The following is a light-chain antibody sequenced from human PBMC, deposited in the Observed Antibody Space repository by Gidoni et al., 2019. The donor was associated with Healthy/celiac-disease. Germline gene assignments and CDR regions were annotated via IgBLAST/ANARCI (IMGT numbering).Light chain of an antibody. CDR3: NSRDSSGNHPVV. CDR1: SLRSYY. V-gene: IGLV3-19*01. CDR2: GKN. J-gene: IGLJ2*01. Sequence: SSELTQAPAVSVSLGQTVRITCQGDSLRSYYASWYQQKPGQAPVLVIYGKNNRPSGIPDRFSGSSSGNTASWTITGAQAEDEADYYCNSRDSSGNHPVVFGGGTKLTVL.